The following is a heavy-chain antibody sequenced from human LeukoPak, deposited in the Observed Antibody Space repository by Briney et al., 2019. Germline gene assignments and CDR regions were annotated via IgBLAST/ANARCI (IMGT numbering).Heavy chain of an antibody. CDR1: GFNFSSYW. CDR3: ARGGAAMAYY. V-gene: IGHV3-74*01. J-gene: IGHJ4*02. Sequence: PGGSLRLSCAASGFNFSSYWMHWVRQAPGKGLVWVARICSDGSSTSYADSVKGRFTISRDNAKNKLYLQMNSLRVEDTAVYYCARGGAAMAYYWGQGTLVTVSS. CDR2: ICSDGSST. D-gene: IGHD5-18*01.